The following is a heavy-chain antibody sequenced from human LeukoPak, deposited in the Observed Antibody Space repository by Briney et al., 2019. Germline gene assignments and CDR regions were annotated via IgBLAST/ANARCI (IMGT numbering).Heavy chain of an antibody. CDR3: ARGTYYDILTGYHFDY. J-gene: IGHJ4*02. CDR1: GGTFSSYA. V-gene: IGHV1-69*13. D-gene: IGHD3-9*01. Sequence: GASVKVSCKASGGTFSSYAISWVRQAPGQGLEWMGGIIPIFGTANYAQKFQGRVTITADESTSTAYMELSSLRSEDTAVYYCARGTYYDILTGYHFDYWGQGTLVTVSS. CDR2: IIPIFGTA.